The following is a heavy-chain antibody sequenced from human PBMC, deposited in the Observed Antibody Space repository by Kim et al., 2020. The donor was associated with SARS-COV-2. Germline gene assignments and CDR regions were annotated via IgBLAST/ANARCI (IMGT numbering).Heavy chain of an antibody. V-gene: IGHV1-46*01. J-gene: IGHJ5*02. CDR3: ARAKGPFDP. Sequence: GSTSYAQKFQGRVTMTRDPSTSTVYMELSSLRSEDTAVYYCARAKGPFDPWGQGTLVTVSS. CDR2: GST.